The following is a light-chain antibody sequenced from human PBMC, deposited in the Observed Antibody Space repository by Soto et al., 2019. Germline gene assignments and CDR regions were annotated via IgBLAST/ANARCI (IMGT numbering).Light chain of an antibody. CDR1: HRVSSY. CDR2: GAS. J-gene: IGKJ4*01. V-gene: IGKV3D-15*01. Sequence: EILMTQSPATLSVSPGESATLSCSASHRVSSYLAWYQQKPGQAPRRLIYGASTRATGIPDRFSGSGSGPDFTLTISGLEPEDFALYYCQQYGVTPPNTFGGGTKVDIK. CDR3: QQYGVTPPNT.